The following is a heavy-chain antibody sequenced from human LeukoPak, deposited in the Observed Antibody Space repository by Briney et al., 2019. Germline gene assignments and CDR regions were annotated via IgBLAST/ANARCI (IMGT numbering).Heavy chain of an antibody. CDR2: ISSDGSNR. Sequence: GSLRLSCAASGFTFTFSRFAMHWVRQAPGKGLEWLAVISSDGSNRYYADSVKGRFTLSRDNSEDTLYLQMNSLKPGDTAVYFCAKGASGWYSDYWGQGTLVTVSS. V-gene: IGHV3-30-3*01. CDR1: GFTFTFSRFA. D-gene: IGHD6-19*01. J-gene: IGHJ4*02. CDR3: AKGASGWYSDY.